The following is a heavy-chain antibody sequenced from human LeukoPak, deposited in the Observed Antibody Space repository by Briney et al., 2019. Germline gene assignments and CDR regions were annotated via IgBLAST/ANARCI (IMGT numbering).Heavy chain of an antibody. CDR2: ISASGGAT. J-gene: IGHJ4*02. CDR1: GFTFSMSW. V-gene: IGHV3-23*01. Sequence: GGSLRLSCAASGFTFSMSWMTWVRQAPGKGLEWVSAISASGGATYYADSVKGRFTISRDNSKNTLYLQMNSLRAEDTAVYYCAKDRDSSAYYSFLFDYWGQGTLVTVSS. CDR3: AKDRDSSAYYSFLFDY. D-gene: IGHD3-22*01.